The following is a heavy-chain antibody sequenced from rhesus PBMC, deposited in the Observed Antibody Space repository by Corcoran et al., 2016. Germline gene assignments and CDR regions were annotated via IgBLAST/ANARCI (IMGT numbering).Heavy chain of an antibody. CDR3: ATDRKYCSSTYCSSDY. V-gene: IGHV1-111*02. CDR1: GYTFTDYY. Sequence: EVQLVQSGAEVKKPGASVKISCKASGYTFTDYYLHWVRQAPGKGIEWMGRVDPEDGEAINAQKFQDRDTITADTSTDTAYMELSSLRSEDTAVYYCATDRKYCSSTYCSSDYWGQGVLVTVSS. J-gene: IGHJ4*01. D-gene: IGHD2-15*01. CDR2: VDPEDGEA.